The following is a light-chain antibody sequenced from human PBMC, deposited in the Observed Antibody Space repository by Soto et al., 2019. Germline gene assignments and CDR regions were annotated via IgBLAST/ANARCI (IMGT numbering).Light chain of an antibody. J-gene: IGKJ3*01. CDR1: QSVTNY. CDR3: QHYGTSPFP. V-gene: IGKV3-11*01. Sequence: EICLTQSPYTLSLSPGERATLTCRASQSVTNYIAWYQQRPGQAPRLLIYDASNRATGVPDRFSGSGSGTDFTLTISRLAPEDFAVYYCQHYGTSPFPFGPGTKEAIK. CDR2: DAS.